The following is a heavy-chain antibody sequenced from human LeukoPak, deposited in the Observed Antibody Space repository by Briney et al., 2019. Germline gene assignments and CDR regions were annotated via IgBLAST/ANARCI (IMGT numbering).Heavy chain of an antibody. J-gene: IGHJ4*02. Sequence: ASVKVSCKTSGYTFTGYYIHWVRQAPGQGLEWMGIINPSGGSTSYAQKFQGRVTMTRDTSTSTVYMDLSSLRSEDTAVYYCARVPDYGDPRLDYWGQGTLVTVSS. CDR2: INPSGGST. CDR1: GYTFTGYY. V-gene: IGHV1-46*01. D-gene: IGHD4-17*01. CDR3: ARVPDYGDPRLDY.